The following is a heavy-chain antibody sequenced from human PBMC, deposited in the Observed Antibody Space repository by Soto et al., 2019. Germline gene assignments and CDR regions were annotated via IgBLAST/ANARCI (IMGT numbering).Heavy chain of an antibody. Sequence: SETLSLTCAVYGGSFSGYYWSWIRQPPGKGLEWIGEINHSGSTNYNPSLKGRVTISVDTSKNQFSLKLSSVTAADTAVYYCASRGIAVAVYYFDYWGQGTLVTVSS. CDR3: ASRGIAVAVYYFDY. J-gene: IGHJ4*02. D-gene: IGHD6-19*01. CDR2: INHSGST. CDR1: GGSFSGYY. V-gene: IGHV4-34*01.